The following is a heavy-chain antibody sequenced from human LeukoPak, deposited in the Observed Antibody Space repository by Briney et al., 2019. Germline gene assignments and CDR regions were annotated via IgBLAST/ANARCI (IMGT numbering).Heavy chain of an antibody. D-gene: IGHD6-13*01. CDR1: GYSFTSYW. Sequence: GESLKISCQGFGYSFTSYWIGRVRQMPGKGMEWMGVIYPGDSRIRYNPSFQGQVTIPVDKAISTAYLQWVSLKASDTAMYYCACRDLTSTWSFPWGQGTLVTVSS. V-gene: IGHV5-51*01. CDR2: IYPGDSRI. CDR3: ACRDLTSTWSFP. J-gene: IGHJ5*02.